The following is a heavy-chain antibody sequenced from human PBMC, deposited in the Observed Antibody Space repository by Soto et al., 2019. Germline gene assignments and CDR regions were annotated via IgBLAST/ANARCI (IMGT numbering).Heavy chain of an antibody. CDR2: IYYSGST. Sequence: PSETLSLTCTVSGGSISSYYWSWIRQPPGKGLEWIGYIYYSGSTNYNPSLKSRVTISVDTSKNQFSLKLSSVTAADTAVYYCARHRNGDYYFDYWGQGTLVTVSS. V-gene: IGHV4-59*08. D-gene: IGHD4-17*01. CDR1: GGSISSYY. CDR3: ARHRNGDYYFDY. J-gene: IGHJ4*02.